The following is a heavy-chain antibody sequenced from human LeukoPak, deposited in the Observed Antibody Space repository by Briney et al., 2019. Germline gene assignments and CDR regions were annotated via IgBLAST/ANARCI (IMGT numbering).Heavy chain of an antibody. J-gene: IGHJ3*02. CDR1: GFTFSSYS. CDR3: ARDGGSTYYYDSSGYPDAFDI. D-gene: IGHD3-22*01. CDR2: IGSSSSYI. V-gene: IGHV3-21*01. Sequence: GGSLRLSCAASGFTFSSYSMNWVRQAPGKGLEWVSSIGSSSSYIYYADSVKGRFTISRDNAKNSLYLQMNSLRAEDTAVYYCARDGGSTYYYDSSGYPDAFDIWGQGTMVTVSS.